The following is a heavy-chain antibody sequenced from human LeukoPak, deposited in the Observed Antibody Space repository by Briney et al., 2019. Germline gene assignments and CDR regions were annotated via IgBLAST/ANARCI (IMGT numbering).Heavy chain of an antibody. Sequence: ASVKVSCKASGGTFSSYAISWVRQAPGQGLERMGGIIPIFGTANYAQKFQGRVTITPDKSTSTAYMELSSLRSEDTAVYYCASSPPMGYCSGGSCYGGDWFDPWGQGTLVTVSS. CDR3: ASSPPMGYCSGGSCYGGDWFDP. CDR1: GGTFSSYA. V-gene: IGHV1-69*06. D-gene: IGHD2-15*01. CDR2: IIPIFGTA. J-gene: IGHJ5*02.